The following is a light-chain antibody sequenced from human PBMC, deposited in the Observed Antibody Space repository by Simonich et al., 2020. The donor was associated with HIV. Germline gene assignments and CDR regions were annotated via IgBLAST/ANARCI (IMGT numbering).Light chain of an antibody. Sequence: DIVMTQSQDSLAVSLGERATINCKSSQSVLYSSNNTNYLAWYQQKPGQPPRLLVYWASTRESGVPDRFSGSGSGTDFTLTISSLQAEDVAVYYCQQYYGIPLTFGGGTRVEIK. CDR3: QQYYGIPLT. J-gene: IGKJ4*01. V-gene: IGKV4-1*01. CDR1: QSVLYSSNNTNY. CDR2: WAS.